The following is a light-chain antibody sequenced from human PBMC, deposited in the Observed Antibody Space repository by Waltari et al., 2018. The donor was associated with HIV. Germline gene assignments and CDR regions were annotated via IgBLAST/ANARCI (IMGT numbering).Light chain of an antibody. V-gene: IGLV10-54*01. Sequence: QAGLTQPPSVSKGLRQTATLTCTGNSNNVGYQGAAWLQQHQGHPPKLLSYRNNNRPSGISERLSASRSGNTASLTITGLQPEDEAVYYCSAWDSSLSAWVFGGGTKLTVL. CDR2: RNN. CDR1: SNNVGYQG. J-gene: IGLJ3*02. CDR3: SAWDSSLSAWV.